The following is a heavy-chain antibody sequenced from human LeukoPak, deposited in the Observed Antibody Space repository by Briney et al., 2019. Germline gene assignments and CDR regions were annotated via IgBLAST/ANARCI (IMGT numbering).Heavy chain of an antibody. J-gene: IGHJ3*02. Sequence: SETLSLTCTVSGGSLSTYYWSWIRQPPGKGLEWIGYIYNSGSTNYSPSLRSRVTISVDTSKNQFSLKLSSVTAADTAVYYCARHQGAWLQFLAFDIWGQGTMVTVSS. D-gene: IGHD5-24*01. CDR3: ARHQGAWLQFLAFDI. V-gene: IGHV4-59*08. CDR1: GGSLSTYY. CDR2: IYNSGST.